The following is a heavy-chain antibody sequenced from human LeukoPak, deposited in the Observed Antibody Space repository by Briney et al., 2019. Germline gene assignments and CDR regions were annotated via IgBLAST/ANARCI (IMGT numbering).Heavy chain of an antibody. Sequence: GGSLRLSCAASGFTFSSYSMHWVRQAPGKGLEWVTVIWYDGSSEYYADSVRGRFTISRDNSKNTLYLQMNCLSPEDTAVYYCARDYCSGGSCYSFTYYYYMDVWGKGTTVTVSS. J-gene: IGHJ6*03. CDR1: GFTFSSYS. D-gene: IGHD2-15*01. V-gene: IGHV3-33*01. CDR3: ARDYCSGGSCYSFTYYYYMDV. CDR2: IWYDGSSE.